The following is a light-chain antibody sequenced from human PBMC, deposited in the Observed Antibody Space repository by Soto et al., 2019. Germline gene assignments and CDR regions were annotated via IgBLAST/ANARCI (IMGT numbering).Light chain of an antibody. V-gene: IGKV3-20*01. CDR3: QLYSGSPGT. CDR2: SVS. Sequence: EIVLTQSPGTLSLSPGERATLSCRASQSINHKYLAWFQQEPGQTPRLLIHSVSIRATGIPDRFSGSGSGTDFTLTISRLEPEDFAVYYCQLYSGSPGTFGRGTKVEIK. J-gene: IGKJ1*01. CDR1: QSINHKY.